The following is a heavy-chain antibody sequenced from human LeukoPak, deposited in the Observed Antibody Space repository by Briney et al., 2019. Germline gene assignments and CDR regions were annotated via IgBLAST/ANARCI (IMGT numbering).Heavy chain of an antibody. CDR1: GGSISSYY. D-gene: IGHD6-13*01. Sequence: SETLSLTCTVSGGSISSYYWSWIRQPPGKGLEWIGYTYYSGSTNYNPSLKSRVTISVDTSKNQFSLKLSSVTAADTAVYYCARQPTSSWYHPHNWFDPWGQGTLVTVSS. V-gene: IGHV4-59*08. CDR3: ARQPTSSWYHPHNWFDP. J-gene: IGHJ5*02. CDR2: TYYSGST.